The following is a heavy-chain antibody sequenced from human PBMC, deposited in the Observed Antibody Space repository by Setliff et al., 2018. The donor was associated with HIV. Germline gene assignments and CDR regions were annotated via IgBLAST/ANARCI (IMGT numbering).Heavy chain of an antibody. CDR3: ARDGMSSHYYYGMDV. CDR1: GFTVSSTY. Sequence: LRLSCTASGFTVSSTYMNWVRQAPGKGLEWVSVIYTGGTTYYADSVKGRFTISRDNSKNTLYLQMNSLRAEDTAVYYCARDGMSSHYYYGMDVWGQGTTVTSP. V-gene: IGHV3-53*01. CDR2: IYTGGTT. D-gene: IGHD6-6*01. J-gene: IGHJ6*02.